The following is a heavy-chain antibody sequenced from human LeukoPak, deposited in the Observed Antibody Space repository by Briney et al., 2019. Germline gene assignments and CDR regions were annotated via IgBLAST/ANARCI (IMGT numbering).Heavy chain of an antibody. J-gene: IGHJ4*01. CDR1: GFAFRTYE. V-gene: IGHV3-48*03. Sequence: GGSLRLSCAASGFAFRTYEMNWVRQAPGKGLEWVSYISSSGSTIYYADSVKDRFTISRDNAKKSLYLQMTSLTAEDTAVYYCARDRGAYCGGDCYLGFDYWGRGTLVTVSS. D-gene: IGHD2-21*02. CDR3: ARDRGAYCGGDCYLGFDY. CDR2: ISSSGSTI.